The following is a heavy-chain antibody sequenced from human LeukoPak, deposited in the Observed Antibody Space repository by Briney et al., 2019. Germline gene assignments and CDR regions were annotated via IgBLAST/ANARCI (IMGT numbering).Heavy chain of an antibody. Sequence: GGSLRLSCAASGFTFSSYVIGWVRQAPGKGLEWVSAITGTAGSTYYADSVKGRFTISRDNSKNTVFLQISSLRAEDTAVYYCAKPLPGTYFSFDYWGQGTLVTVSS. D-gene: IGHD1-26*01. V-gene: IGHV3-23*01. CDR1: GFTFSSYV. J-gene: IGHJ4*02. CDR3: AKPLPGTYFSFDY. CDR2: ITGTAGST.